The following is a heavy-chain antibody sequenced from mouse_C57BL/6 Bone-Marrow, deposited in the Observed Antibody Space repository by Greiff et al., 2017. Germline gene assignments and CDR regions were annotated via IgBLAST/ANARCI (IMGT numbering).Heavy chain of an antibody. V-gene: IGHV14-2*01. Sequence: EVMLVESGAELVKPGASVKLSCTASGFNIKDYYMHWVKQRTEQGLEWIGRIDPEDGETKYAPKFQGKATITADTSSNTAYLQLSSLTSEDSAVYYCAHYYGNHYYAMDYWGQGTSVTVSS. CDR1: GFNIKDYY. CDR2: IDPEDGET. CDR3: AHYYGNHYYAMDY. D-gene: IGHD2-1*01. J-gene: IGHJ4*01.